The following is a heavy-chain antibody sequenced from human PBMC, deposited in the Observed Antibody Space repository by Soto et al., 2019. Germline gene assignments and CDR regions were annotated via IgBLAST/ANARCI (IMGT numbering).Heavy chain of an antibody. CDR1: GFTFSSYG. V-gene: IGHV3-30*18. CDR3: AKEYYDFWSGQSSGDFDS. J-gene: IGHJ3*02. CDR2: ISYDGSNK. Sequence: GGSLRLSCAASGFTFSSYGMHWVRQAPGKGLEWVAVISYDGSNKYYADSVKGRFTISRDNSKNTLYLQMNSLRAEDTAVYYCAKEYYDFWSGQSSGDFDSWGQGTMVTGS. D-gene: IGHD3-3*01.